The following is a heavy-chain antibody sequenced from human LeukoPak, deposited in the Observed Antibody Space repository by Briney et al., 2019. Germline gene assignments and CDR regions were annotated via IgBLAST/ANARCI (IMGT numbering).Heavy chain of an antibody. J-gene: IGHJ3*01. CDR1: GFTFSTYG. CDR2: VGDSAATT. D-gene: IGHD3-10*01. Sequence: GGSLRLSCAASGFTFSTYGMSWVRQAPGKGLEWVSVVGDSAATTHYADSVRGRFFISRDNSKNTVHLQMNSLRVEDTAVYYCAKDSFTVLRGVASVDGFAVWGQGTMVTVSS. CDR3: AKDSFTVLRGVASVDGFAV. V-gene: IGHV3-23*01.